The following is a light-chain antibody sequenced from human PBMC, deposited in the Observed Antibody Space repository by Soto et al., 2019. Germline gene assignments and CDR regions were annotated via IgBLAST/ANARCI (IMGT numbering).Light chain of an antibody. J-gene: IGKJ4*01. CDR2: GAS. CDR3: HQYDNSPLT. CDR1: QSVSSIY. Sequence: DIVLTQSPGTLSLSPGERATLSCRASQSVSSIYLAWYQQKPGQAPRLLIYGASNRATGIPDRVSGGGSGTDFTLTISRLEPEDFAVYYCHQYDNSPLTFGGGTKVDIK. V-gene: IGKV3-20*01.